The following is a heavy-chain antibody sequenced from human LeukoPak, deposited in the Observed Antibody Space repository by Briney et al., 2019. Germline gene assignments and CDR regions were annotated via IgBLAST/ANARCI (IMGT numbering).Heavy chain of an antibody. CDR3: AINYDILTGYYPHYYFDY. J-gene: IGHJ4*02. CDR2: IIPIFGTA. Sequence: SVKVSCKASGGTFSSYAISWVRQAPGQGLEWMGGIIPIFGTANYARKFQGRVTITADESTSTAYMELSSLRSEDTAVYYRAINYDILTGYYPHYYFDYWGQGTLVIVSS. CDR1: GGTFSSYA. V-gene: IGHV1-69*13. D-gene: IGHD3-9*01.